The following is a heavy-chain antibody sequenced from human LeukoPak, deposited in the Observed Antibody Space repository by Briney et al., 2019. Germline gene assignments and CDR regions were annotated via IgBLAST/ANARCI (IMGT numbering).Heavy chain of an antibody. CDR3: AKWGDFDVLTGYYDSDY. D-gene: IGHD3-9*01. CDR2: VSGRDTST. CDR1: GFTFSNYA. J-gene: IGHJ4*02. Sequence: GASLRLSCAASGFTFSNYAMSWVRQAPGKGLEWVSAVSGRDTSTYYTDSVKGRFTISRDNSKNTLYLQMNSLSAEDTAIYYCAKWGDFDVLTGYYDSDYWGQGTLVTVSS. V-gene: IGHV3-23*01.